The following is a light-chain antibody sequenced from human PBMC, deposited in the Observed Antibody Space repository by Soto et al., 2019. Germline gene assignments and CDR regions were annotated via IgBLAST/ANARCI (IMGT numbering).Light chain of an antibody. V-gene: IGKV3-20*01. CDR2: GAS. J-gene: IGKJ4*01. CDR3: QHYYNSPLT. Sequence: EVVLTQSPGTLSLSPGERATLSCRASPSVSSWNLAWYQQKPCQAPRLLIDGASSRAIGIPDRFSGSGSGTDFTLTITRLEPEYLALYYGQHYYNSPLTFGGGTKVEIK. CDR1: PSVSSWN.